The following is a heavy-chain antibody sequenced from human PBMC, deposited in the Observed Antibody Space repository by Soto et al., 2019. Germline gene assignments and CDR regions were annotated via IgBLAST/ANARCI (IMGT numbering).Heavy chain of an antibody. V-gene: IGHV1-69*13. Sequence: GTSVKVTCEASGGRFSSYARSWVRQEHGQGLEWMGGIIPIFGTANYAQKFQGRVTITADESTSTAYMGLSSLRSEDTAVYYCARSSSGWYADGVFDYWGQGTLVTVSS. CDR1: GGRFSSYA. D-gene: IGHD6-19*01. CDR2: IIPIFGTA. CDR3: ARSSSGWYADGVFDY. J-gene: IGHJ4*02.